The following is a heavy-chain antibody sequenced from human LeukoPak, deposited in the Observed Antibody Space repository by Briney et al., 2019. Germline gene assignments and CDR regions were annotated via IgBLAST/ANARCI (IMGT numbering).Heavy chain of an antibody. D-gene: IGHD3-10*01. CDR2: INWSGGST. J-gene: IGHJ4*02. CDR3: ARGSATYYRYFDY. Sequence: GGSLRLSCAASGFTFSSFGMSWVRQAPGKGLEWVSGINWSGGSTGYADSVKGRFTISRDNAKNSLYLQMNSLRAEDTALYYCARGSATYYRYFDYWGQGILVTVSS. CDR1: GFTFSSFG. V-gene: IGHV3-20*04.